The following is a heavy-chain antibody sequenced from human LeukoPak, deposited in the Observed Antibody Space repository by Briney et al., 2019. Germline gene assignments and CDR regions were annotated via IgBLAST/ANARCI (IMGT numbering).Heavy chain of an antibody. D-gene: IGHD1-7*01. CDR1: GYTLTELS. CDR3: ATETGNFYFYS. V-gene: IGHV1-24*01. J-gene: IGHJ4*02. Sequence: ASVKVSCKVSGYTLTELSMHWVRQAPGKGLEWMGGFDPDDDEIIYAQRFQGRVTMTEDASTDTAYMELRSLRSEDTAVYYCATETGNFYFYSWGQGTLVTVSS. CDR2: FDPDDDEI.